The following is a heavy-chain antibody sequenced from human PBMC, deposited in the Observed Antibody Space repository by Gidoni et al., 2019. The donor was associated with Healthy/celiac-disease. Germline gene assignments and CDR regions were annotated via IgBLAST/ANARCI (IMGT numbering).Heavy chain of an antibody. Sequence: EVQLLESGGGLVHPWGYLRLSLQASGIPFRSYAMSWGRPAPGEGLEWVSAISGSGGSTDYADSVKGRFTISRDNSKNTLYLQMNSLRAEDTAVYYCAKEAPYYYDSSGIFDYWGQGTLVTVSS. CDR3: AKEAPYYYDSSGIFDY. D-gene: IGHD3-22*01. CDR2: ISGSGGST. CDR1: GIPFRSYA. J-gene: IGHJ4*02. V-gene: IGHV3-23*01.